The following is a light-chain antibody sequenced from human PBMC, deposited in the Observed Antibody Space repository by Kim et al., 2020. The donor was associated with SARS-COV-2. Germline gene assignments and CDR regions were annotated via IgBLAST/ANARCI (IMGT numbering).Light chain of an antibody. V-gene: IGLV6-57*03. J-gene: IGLJ3*02. Sequence: KTVTISCTRSSGSIASNYVQWYQQRPGSAPTTVIYEDNQRPSGVPDRFSGSIDSSSNSASLTISGLKTEDEVDYYCQSYDSSNHGVFGGGTKLTVL. CDR3: QSYDSSNHGV. CDR1: SGSIASNY. CDR2: EDN.